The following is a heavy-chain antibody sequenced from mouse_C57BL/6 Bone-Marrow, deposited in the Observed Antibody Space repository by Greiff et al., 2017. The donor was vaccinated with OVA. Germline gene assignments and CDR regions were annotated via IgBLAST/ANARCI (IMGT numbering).Heavy chain of an antibody. D-gene: IGHD1-1*01. CDR3: ARALTGFAY. CDR2: ISNGGGST. J-gene: IGHJ3*01. CDR1: GFTFSDYY. V-gene: IGHV5-12*01. Sequence: EVQLVESGGGLVQPGGSLKLSCAASGFTFSDYYMYWVRQTPEKRLEWVAYISNGGGSTYYQDTVKGRFTISRDNARNTLYLQMSRLKSEDTAMYYCARALTGFAYWGQGTLVTVSA.